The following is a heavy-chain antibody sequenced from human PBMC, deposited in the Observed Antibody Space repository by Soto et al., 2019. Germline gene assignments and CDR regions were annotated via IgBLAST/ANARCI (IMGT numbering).Heavy chain of an antibody. CDR2: IKQDGSEK. V-gene: IGHV3-7*03. CDR3: ARDMGYCSGGRCCVYYYYGMDV. CDR1: GFTFSRYW. J-gene: IGHJ6*02. D-gene: IGHD2-15*01. Sequence: VQLVESGGGLVQPGGSLRLSCAASGFTFSRYWMTWVRQAPGKGLEWVANIKQDGSEKYYVDSVKGRFTISRDNAKNSLYLQMNSLRAEDTAVYYCARDMGYCSGGRCCVYYYYGMDVWGQGTTVTVSS.